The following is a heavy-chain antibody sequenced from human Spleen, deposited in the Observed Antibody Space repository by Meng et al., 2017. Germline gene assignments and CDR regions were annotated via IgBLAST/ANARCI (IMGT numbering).Heavy chain of an antibody. CDR1: GFTFSSYA. Sequence: GGSLRLSCAASGFTFSSYAMSWVRQAPGKGLEWVSGISGSGGSTFYPDSVKGRFTISKDSSKNTLYLQMNSLRAEDTAVYYCAKEKDAFDIWGQGTMVTVSS. CDR2: ISGSGGST. CDR3: AKEKDAFDI. V-gene: IGHV3-23*01. J-gene: IGHJ3*02.